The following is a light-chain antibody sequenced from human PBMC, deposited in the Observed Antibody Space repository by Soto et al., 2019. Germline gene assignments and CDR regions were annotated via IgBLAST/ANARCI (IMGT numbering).Light chain of an antibody. CDR1: QSVSSN. J-gene: IGKJ2*01. V-gene: IGKV1-39*01. CDR3: QQSYSTPPT. Sequence: MTQSPATLSVSPGERATLSCRASQSVSSNFAWYQQKPGKAPKLLIYAASSLQSGVPSRFSGSGSGTDFTLTISSLQPEDFATYYCQQSYSTPPTFGQGTKLEIK. CDR2: AAS.